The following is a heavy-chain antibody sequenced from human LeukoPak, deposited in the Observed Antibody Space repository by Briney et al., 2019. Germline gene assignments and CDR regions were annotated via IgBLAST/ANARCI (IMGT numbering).Heavy chain of an antibody. J-gene: IGHJ6*02. CDR2: ISGSGGST. V-gene: IGHV3-23*01. CDR3: AKPRDYSGGSCYSLAIYYYYGMDV. CDR1: GFTFSSYA. D-gene: IGHD2-15*01. Sequence: QPGGSLRLSCAASGFTFSSYAMSWVRQAPGKGLEWVSAISGSGGSTYYADSVKGRFTISRDNSKNTLYLQMNSLRAEDTAVYYCAKPRDYSGGSCYSLAIYYYYGMDVWGQGTTVTVSS.